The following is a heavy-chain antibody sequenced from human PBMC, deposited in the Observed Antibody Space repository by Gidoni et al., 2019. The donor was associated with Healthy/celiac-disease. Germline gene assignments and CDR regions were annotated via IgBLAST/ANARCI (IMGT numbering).Heavy chain of an antibody. D-gene: IGHD4-17*01. CDR2: IKQDGSEK. CDR3: ARDFYGDYFDY. J-gene: IGHJ4*02. Sequence: EWVANIKQDGSEKYYVDSVKGRFTISRDNAKNSLYLQMNSLRAEDTAVYYCARDFYGDYFDYWGQGTLVTVSS. V-gene: IGHV3-7*03.